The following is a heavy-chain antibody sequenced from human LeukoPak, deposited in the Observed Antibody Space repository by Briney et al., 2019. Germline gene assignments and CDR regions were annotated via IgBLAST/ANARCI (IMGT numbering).Heavy chain of an antibody. CDR1: GFTFSSYA. D-gene: IGHD1-26*01. V-gene: IGHV3-30-3*01. CDR3: AKGLMGATPYYFDY. CDR2: ISYDGSNK. Sequence: PGGSLRLSCAASGFTFSSYAMHWVRQAPGKGLEWVAVISYDGSNKYYADSVKGRFTISRDNAKNTLYLQMNSLRADDMAVYYCAKGLMGATPYYFDYWGQGTLVTVSS. J-gene: IGHJ4*02.